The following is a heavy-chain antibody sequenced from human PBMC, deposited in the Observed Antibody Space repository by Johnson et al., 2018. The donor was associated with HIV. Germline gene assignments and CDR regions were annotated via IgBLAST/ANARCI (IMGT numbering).Heavy chain of an antibody. CDR2: IWFDGNLQ. J-gene: IGHJ3*01. CDR3: YCTDHFGAGSESKGTFEA. D-gene: IGHD3-10*01. CDR1: GLSFSNFG. Sequence: QVQLVESGGSVVLPGKSLTLSCLASGLSFSNFGIHRVSQAPGTGPEWVAVIWFDGNLQNYVAPLTGRLPIYRDNSKHTLYLQMTSLRQDDTAVYWCYCTDHFGAGSESKGTFEAWGQGTLVTVSS. V-gene: IGHV3-33*03.